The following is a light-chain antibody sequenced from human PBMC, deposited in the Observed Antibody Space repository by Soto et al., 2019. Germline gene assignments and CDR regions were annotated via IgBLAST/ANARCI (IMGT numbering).Light chain of an antibody. J-gene: IGKJ1*01. CDR1: QSVSFW. V-gene: IGKV1-5*03. CDR2: KAS. CDR3: QQYQTYWT. Sequence: DIQMTQSPSTLPASVGDRVTITCRASQSVSFWLAWYQQKPGKAPRLLIYKASHLESGVPSRFSGGGFGTEFTLTISSLQADDFATYYCQQYQTYWTFGQGTKVEF.